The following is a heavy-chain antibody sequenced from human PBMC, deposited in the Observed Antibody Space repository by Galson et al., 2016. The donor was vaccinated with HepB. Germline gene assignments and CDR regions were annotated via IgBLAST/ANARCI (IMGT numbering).Heavy chain of an antibody. J-gene: IGHJ3*01. CDR3: VKKGYGSEMYHSSHF. Sequence: SLRLSCAASGFTFSNYGMHWVRQTPGKGLEWVALISKDGTDKYYANSVKGRFSLSRDNSKNTVYLEMNSLKPEDTAVYYCVKKGYGSEMYHSSHFWGQGTVVTVSP. V-gene: IGHV3-30*18. D-gene: IGHD3-10*01. CDR1: GFTFSNYG. CDR2: ISKDGTDK.